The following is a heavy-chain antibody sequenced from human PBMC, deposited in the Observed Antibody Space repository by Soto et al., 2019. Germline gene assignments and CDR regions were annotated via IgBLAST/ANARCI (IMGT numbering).Heavy chain of an antibody. J-gene: IGHJ4*02. V-gene: IGHV4-59*01. D-gene: IGHD6-13*01. CDR2: IYYSGST. Sequence: SETLSLTCTVSGASISSSYWSWIRQPPGKGLEWIGYIYYSGSTNYNPSLKSRVTISVDTSKNQFSLKLSSVTAADTAVYYCARTVSAAGTLFQAYWGKGTLVTVSS. CDR3: ARTVSAAGTLFQAY. CDR1: GASISSSY.